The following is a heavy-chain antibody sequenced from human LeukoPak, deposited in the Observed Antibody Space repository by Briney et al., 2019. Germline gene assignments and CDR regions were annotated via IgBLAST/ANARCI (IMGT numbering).Heavy chain of an antibody. Sequence: PGGSLRLSCAASGFTFSSYAMSWVRQAPGKGLEWVSAISGSGGSTYYADSVKGRFTISRDSSKNTLYLQMNSLRAEDTAVYYCAKSPGYSSSSWFDPWGQGTLVTVSS. D-gene: IGHD6-6*01. CDR3: AKSPGYSSSSWFDP. J-gene: IGHJ5*02. CDR1: GFTFSSYA. V-gene: IGHV3-23*01. CDR2: ISGSGGST.